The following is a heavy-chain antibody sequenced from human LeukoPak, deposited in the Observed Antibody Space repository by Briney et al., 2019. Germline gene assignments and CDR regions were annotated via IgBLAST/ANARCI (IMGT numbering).Heavy chain of an antibody. CDR2: ITGNGGGT. CDR1: GLTSRSYA. D-gene: IGHD3-22*01. CDR3: AKGSSYFYDSSDYRLDY. J-gene: IGHJ4*02. Sequence: GGSLRLSCSASGLTSRSYAMHWVRQAPGKGLECVSGITGNGGGTFYADSVKGRFTISRDNFKNTLYLQMSSLRAEDTAVYYCAKGSSYFYDSSDYRLDYWGQGTLVTVSS. V-gene: IGHV3-64D*06.